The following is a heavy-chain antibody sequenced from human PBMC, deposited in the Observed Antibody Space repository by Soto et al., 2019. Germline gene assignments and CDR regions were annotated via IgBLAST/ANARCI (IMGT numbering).Heavy chain of an antibody. CDR2: ISGSGGST. V-gene: IGHV3-23*01. CDR3: AKYYYSTYYYGMDV. Sequence: PGGPLRLSCAASGFTFSSHAMSWVRQAPGKGLEWVSSISGSGGSTYYADSVKGRFTISRDKSKNTLYLQMNSLRAEDTAVYYCAKYYYSTYYYGMDVWGQGTTVTVSS. D-gene: IGHD3-22*01. CDR1: GFTFSSHA. J-gene: IGHJ6*02.